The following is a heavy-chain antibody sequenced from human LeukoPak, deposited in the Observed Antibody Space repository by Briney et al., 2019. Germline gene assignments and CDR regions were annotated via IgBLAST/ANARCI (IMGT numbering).Heavy chain of an antibody. V-gene: IGHV4-59*01. D-gene: IGHD6-19*01. CDR1: GGSISSYY. CDR2: IYYSGST. CDR3: ARRRRIAVAGTIYMDV. Sequence: SETLSLTCTVSGGSISSYYWSWIRQPPGKGLEWIAYIYYSGSTNYNPSLKSRVTISVDTSKNQFSLKLSSVTAADTAVYYCARRRRIAVAGTIYMDVWGKGTTVTVSS. J-gene: IGHJ6*03.